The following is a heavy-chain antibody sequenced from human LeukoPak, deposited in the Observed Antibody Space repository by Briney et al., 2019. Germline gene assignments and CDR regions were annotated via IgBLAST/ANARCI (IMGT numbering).Heavy chain of an antibody. Sequence: GASVKVSCKASGYTFTSYYMDWVRQAPGQGLEWMGIINPSGGSTSYAQKFQGRVTMTRDMSTSTVYMELSRLRSDDTAVYYCARDRDVPRQNMYSSSPGYWGQGTLVTVSS. D-gene: IGHD6-13*01. CDR2: INPSGGST. CDR1: GYTFTSYY. CDR3: ARDRDVPRQNMYSSSPGY. V-gene: IGHV1-46*01. J-gene: IGHJ4*02.